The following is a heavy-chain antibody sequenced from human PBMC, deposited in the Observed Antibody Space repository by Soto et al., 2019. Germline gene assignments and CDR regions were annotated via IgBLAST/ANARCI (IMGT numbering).Heavy chain of an antibody. J-gene: IGHJ5*01. D-gene: IGHD6-13*01. V-gene: IGHV3-30-3*01. Sequence: QVQLVESGGGVVQPGTSLRLSCAASGFTFSSYAMHWVLQAPGKGLEWVAVTSDDGNNKNYADSVKGRFTISRDNSNNMLYLQMNNLRVEDTAVYYCAREGTRAAARDNWFDSWGQGTLVTVSS. CDR1: GFTFSSYA. CDR3: AREGTRAAARDNWFDS. CDR2: TSDDGNNK.